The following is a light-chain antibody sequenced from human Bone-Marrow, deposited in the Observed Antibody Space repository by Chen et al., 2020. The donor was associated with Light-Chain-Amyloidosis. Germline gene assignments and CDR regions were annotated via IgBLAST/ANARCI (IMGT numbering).Light chain of an antibody. Sequence: QSALTQPPSSSGSPGQSVTISCTGTSSDGGFWIFVTWYQRHPSTAPKRMIYEVTKRPSGVTDRFAGAKAGNTASLSVSVLQAEDEAEYYCSSYAGGNIFVFGTGTKVSVL. V-gene: IGLV2-8*01. CDR1: SSDGGFWIF. CDR3: SSYAGGNIFV. CDR2: EVT. J-gene: IGLJ1*01.